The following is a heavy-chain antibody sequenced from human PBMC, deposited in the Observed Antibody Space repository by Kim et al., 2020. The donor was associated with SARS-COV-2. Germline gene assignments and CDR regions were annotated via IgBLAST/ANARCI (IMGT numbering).Heavy chain of an antibody. Sequence: GGSLRLSCAASGFTFGDYAMHWVRQAPGKGLEWVSGISWNSGSIGYADSVKGRFTISRDNAKNSLYLQMNSLRAEDTALYYCAKWGYSYGYDWYFDLWGRRTLVTVSS. D-gene: IGHD5-18*01. CDR3: AKWGYSYGYDWYFDL. CDR1: GFTFGDYA. J-gene: IGHJ2*01. V-gene: IGHV3-9*01. CDR2: ISWNSGSI.